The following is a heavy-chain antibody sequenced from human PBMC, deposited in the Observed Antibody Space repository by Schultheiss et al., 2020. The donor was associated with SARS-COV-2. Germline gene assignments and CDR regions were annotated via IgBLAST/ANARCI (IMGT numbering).Heavy chain of an antibody. CDR1: GFTFTDYY. CDR2: ISPRYDDI. V-gene: IGHV3-11*01. Sequence: GGSLRLSCAASGFTFTDYYMTWIRQPPGKGLEWVSYISPRYDDIYYADSVMGRFTISRDNAKTSLYLQMDSLRAEDTAVYYCVRGGAQGFHPWGQGILVTVSS. CDR3: VRGGAQGFHP. J-gene: IGHJ5*02.